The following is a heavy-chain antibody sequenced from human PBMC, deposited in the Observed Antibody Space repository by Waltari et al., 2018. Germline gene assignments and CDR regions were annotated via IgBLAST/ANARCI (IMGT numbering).Heavy chain of an antibody. CDR2: IDPGGRST. J-gene: IGHJ4*02. D-gene: IGHD5-12*01. V-gene: IGHV3-74*01. Sequence: EVQLVESGGDIVQPGGSLRLSCAASGFTFRDHWMYWVREAPGKGLVWVARIDPGGRSTYYADSVKGRFTVSRDNAKNTMYLEMNSLRDEDTAVYYCVRLWGVYDLSAYWGQGTLVSVSS. CDR3: VRLWGVYDLSAY. CDR1: GFTFRDHW.